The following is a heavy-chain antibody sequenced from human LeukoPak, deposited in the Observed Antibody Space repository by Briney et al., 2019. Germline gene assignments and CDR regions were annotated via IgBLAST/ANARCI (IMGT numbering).Heavy chain of an antibody. CDR3: ARQGSSPNWFDP. CDR1: GDSISEGAFY. D-gene: IGHD1-26*01. V-gene: IGHV4-39*01. J-gene: IGHJ5*02. Sequence: PSETLSLTCTVSGDSISEGAFYWGWVRQSPGKGLEWIGSMFYSGSTHFNPSLESRITMSLDTSKNQFSLRLSLMTAADTGVYYCARQGSSPNWFDPWGQGTLVTVSS. CDR2: MFYSGST.